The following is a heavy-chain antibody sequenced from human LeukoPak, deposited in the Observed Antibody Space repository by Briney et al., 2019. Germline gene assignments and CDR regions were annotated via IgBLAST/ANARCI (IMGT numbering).Heavy chain of an antibody. CDR1: GYTFTSYG. V-gene: IGHV1-18*01. CDR2: ISTHNGNT. Sequence: GASVKVSCKASGYTFTSYGMSWVRQAPGQGLEWMGWISTHNGNTNYAQKLQGRGPMTTDTSTSTAYMELRRLRSDDTAVYYCARDQYSSGYLGYWGQGTLVTVSS. J-gene: IGHJ4*02. D-gene: IGHD3-22*01. CDR3: ARDQYSSGYLGY.